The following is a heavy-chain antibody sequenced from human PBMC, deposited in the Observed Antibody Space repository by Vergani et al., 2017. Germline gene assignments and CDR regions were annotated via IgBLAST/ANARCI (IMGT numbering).Heavy chain of an antibody. CDR2: ISSDGTTK. CDR1: GDTFSTYS. J-gene: IGHJ4*02. Sequence: QVQLVESGGGVVQPGRSLRLSCAASGDTFSTYSMHWVRQAPGKGLECVAVISSDGTTKYYAGSVKGRFTISRDNSKNTLYLQMNSLRTEDTAVYYCARDGENDYYDLDYWGQGALVTVSS. CDR3: ARDGENDYYDLDY. D-gene: IGHD3-22*01. V-gene: IGHV3-30-3*01.